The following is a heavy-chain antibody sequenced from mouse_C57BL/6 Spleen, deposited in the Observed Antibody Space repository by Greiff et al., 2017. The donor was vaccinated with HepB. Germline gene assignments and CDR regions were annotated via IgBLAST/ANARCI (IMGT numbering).Heavy chain of an antibody. CDR3: ARPYGNYPYYFDY. D-gene: IGHD2-1*01. CDR2: ISSGSSTI. V-gene: IGHV5-17*01. Sequence: DVMLVESGGGLVKPGGSLKLSCAASGFTFSDYGMHWVRQAPEKGLEWVAYISSGSSTIYYADTVKGRFTISRDNAKNTLFLQMTSLRSEDTAMYYCARPYGNYPYYFDYWGQGTTLTVSS. CDR1: GFTFSDYG. J-gene: IGHJ2*01.